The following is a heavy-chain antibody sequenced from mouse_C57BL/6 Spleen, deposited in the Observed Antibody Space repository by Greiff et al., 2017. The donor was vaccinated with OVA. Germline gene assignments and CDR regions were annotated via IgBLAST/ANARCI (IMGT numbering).Heavy chain of an antibody. Sequence: QVQLQQSGAELVRPGASVTLSCKASGYTFTDYEMHWVKQTPVHGLEWIGAIDPETGGTAYNQKFKGKAILTADKSSSTAYMELRSLTSEDSAVYYCTRPTMITSYYAMDYWGQGTSVTVSS. D-gene: IGHD2-4*01. CDR3: TRPTMITSYYAMDY. V-gene: IGHV1-15*01. J-gene: IGHJ4*01. CDR1: GYTFTDYE. CDR2: IDPETGGT.